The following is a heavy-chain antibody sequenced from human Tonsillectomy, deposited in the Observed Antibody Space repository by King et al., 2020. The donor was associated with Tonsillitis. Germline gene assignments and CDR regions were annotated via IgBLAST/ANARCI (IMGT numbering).Heavy chain of an antibody. CDR1: GGSISSYY. Sequence: VQLQESGPGLVKPSETLSLTCTVSGGSISSYYWSWIRQPPGKGLEWIGYIYYSGSTNYNPSLKSRVTISVDTSKNQFSLKLSSVTAADTAVYYCARGSGGLSFDYWGQGTLVTVSS. J-gene: IGHJ4*02. CDR2: IYYSGST. CDR3: ARGSGGLSFDY. V-gene: IGHV4-59*01. D-gene: IGHD3-16*01.